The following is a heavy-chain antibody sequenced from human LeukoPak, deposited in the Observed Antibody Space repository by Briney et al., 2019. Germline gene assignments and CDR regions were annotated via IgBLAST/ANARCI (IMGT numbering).Heavy chain of an antibody. CDR2: IIPIFGTA. V-gene: IGHV1-69*05. Sequence: SVKVSCKASGGTFSSYAMSWVRQAPGQGLEWMGRIIPIFGTANYAQKFQGRVTITTDESTSTAYMELSSLRSEDTAVYYCARLPIYSYGFDYWGQGTLVTVSS. D-gene: IGHD5-18*01. J-gene: IGHJ4*02. CDR1: GGTFSSYA. CDR3: ARLPIYSYGFDY.